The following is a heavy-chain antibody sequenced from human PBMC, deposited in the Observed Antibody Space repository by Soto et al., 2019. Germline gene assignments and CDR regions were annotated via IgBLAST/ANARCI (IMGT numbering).Heavy chain of an antibody. CDR3: AREGSSSGPDYEY. J-gene: IGHJ4*02. CDR1: GFSFSDYY. D-gene: IGHD3-22*01. CDR2: TRNKASSYTT. Sequence: EVQLVESGGGLVQPGGSLRLSCAASGFSFSDYYINWVRQAPGKGLEWVGRTRNKASSYTTDYAAFVKGRFNISRDDSKNLIYLQMNSLKTEDTAVYYCAREGSSSGPDYEYWGQGTLVTVSS. V-gene: IGHV3-72*01.